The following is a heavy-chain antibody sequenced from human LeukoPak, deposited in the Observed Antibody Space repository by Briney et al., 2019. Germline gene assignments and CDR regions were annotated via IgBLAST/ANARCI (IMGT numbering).Heavy chain of an antibody. Sequence: GRSLRLSCAASGFTFSSYGMHWVRQAPGKGLEWVAVISYDGSNKYYADSVKGRFTISRDNSKNTLYLQMNSLRAEDTAVYYCANGKFDYWGQGTLVTVSS. CDR1: GFTFSSYG. CDR3: ANGKFDY. CDR2: ISYDGSNK. V-gene: IGHV3-30*18. J-gene: IGHJ4*02.